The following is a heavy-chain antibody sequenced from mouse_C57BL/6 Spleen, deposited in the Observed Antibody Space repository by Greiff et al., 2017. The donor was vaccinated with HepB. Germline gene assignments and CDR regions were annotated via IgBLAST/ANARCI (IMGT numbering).Heavy chain of an antibody. CDR2: ISSGSSTI. V-gene: IGHV5-17*01. D-gene: IGHD4-1*02. J-gene: IGHJ4*01. Sequence: EVKLMESGGGLVKPGGSLKLSCVASGFTFSDYGMHWVRQAPEKGLEWVAYISSGSSTIYYADTVKGRFTISRDNAKNTLFLQMTSLRSEDTAMYYCARATGPYYYAMDYWGQGTSVTVSS. CDR3: ARATGPYYYAMDY. CDR1: GFTFSDYG.